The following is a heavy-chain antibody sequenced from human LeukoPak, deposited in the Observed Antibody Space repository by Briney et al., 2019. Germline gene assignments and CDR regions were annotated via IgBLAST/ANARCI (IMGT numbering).Heavy chain of an antibody. CDR2: IYYSGST. D-gene: IGHD3-10*01. J-gene: IGHJ6*02. V-gene: IGHV4-39*07. CDR3: ARVRGPYYYGSGSKYYYGMDV. CDR1: GGSISSSSYY. Sequence: SETLSLTCTVSGGSISSSSYYWGWLRQPPGKGLEWIGSIYYSGSTYYNPSLKSRVTISVDTSKNQFSLKLSSVTAADTAVYYCARVRGPYYYGSGSKYYYGMDVWGQGTTVTVSS.